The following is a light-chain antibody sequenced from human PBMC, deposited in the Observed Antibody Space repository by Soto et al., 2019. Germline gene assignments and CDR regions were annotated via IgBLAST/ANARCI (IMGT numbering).Light chain of an antibody. CDR2: GAS. J-gene: IGKJ5*01. CDR3: QQRSNWIT. CDR1: QSFAANY. V-gene: IGKV3D-20*02. Sequence: EVVLTQSPGTLSLSPGERATLSCRASQSFAANYLAWYQQKRGQAPRLLIYGASSRATGIPDRFSGSGSGTDFTLTISGLEPEDFAVYYCQQRSNWITFGQGTRLEIK.